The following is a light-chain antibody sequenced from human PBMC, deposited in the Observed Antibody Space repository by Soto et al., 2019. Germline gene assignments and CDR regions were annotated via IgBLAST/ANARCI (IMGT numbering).Light chain of an antibody. CDR3: MQGTHWPWT. V-gene: IGKV2-30*01. Sequence: DVVMTQSPLSLPVTLGQPASISCRSSQGLVYDDGNTYLNWFQQRPGQSPRRLIYQISKRDSGVPDRFSGSGSGTDFTLKISRVEAGDVGVYYCMQGTHWPWTFGQGTKVEIK. CDR1: QGLVYDDGNTY. CDR2: QIS. J-gene: IGKJ1*01.